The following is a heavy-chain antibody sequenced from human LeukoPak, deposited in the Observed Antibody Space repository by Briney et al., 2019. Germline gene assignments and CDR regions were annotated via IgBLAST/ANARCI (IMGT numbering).Heavy chain of an antibody. CDR3: ARGSRRLADFHY. D-gene: IGHD1-26*01. CDR2: ISYSGST. CDR1: GDSISSSDYY. Sequence: PSETLSLTCTVSGDSISSSDYYWGWIRQPPGKGLGWIGTISYSGSTYYNPSLQSRVTISVDTSKNQFSLELSSVTAADTAVHYCARGSRRLADFHYWGQGTLVTVSS. V-gene: IGHV4-39*01. J-gene: IGHJ4*02.